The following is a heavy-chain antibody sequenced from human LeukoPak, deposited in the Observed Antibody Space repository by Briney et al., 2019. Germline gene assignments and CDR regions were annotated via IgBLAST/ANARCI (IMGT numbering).Heavy chain of an antibody. J-gene: IGHJ4*02. CDR1: GGSIRSSYYY. Sequence: SETLSLTCTVSGGSIRSSYYYWGWIRQPPGKGLEWIGSIYDSGSTYYNPSLKSRVTISVDTSKNQFSLKLSSVTAADTAVYYCARESRYYFDYWGQGTLVTVSS. V-gene: IGHV4-39*07. CDR3: ARESRYYFDY. CDR2: IYDSGST.